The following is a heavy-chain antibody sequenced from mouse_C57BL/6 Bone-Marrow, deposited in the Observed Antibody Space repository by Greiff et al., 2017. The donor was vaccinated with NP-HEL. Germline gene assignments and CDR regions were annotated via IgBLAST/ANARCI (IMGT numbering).Heavy chain of an antibody. J-gene: IGHJ3*01. V-gene: IGHV1-50*01. Sequence: QVQLQQSGAELVKPGASVKLSCKASGYTFTSYWMQWVKQRPGQGLEWIGEIDPSDSYTNYNQKFKGKATLTVDTSSSTAYMQLSSLTSEDSAVYYCARSLSAWGQGTLVTVSA. CDR1: GYTFTSYW. D-gene: IGHD1-1*01. CDR2: IDPSDSYT. CDR3: ARSLSA.